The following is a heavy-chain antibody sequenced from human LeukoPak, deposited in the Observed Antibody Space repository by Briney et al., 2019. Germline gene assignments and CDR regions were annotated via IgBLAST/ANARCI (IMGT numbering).Heavy chain of an antibody. CDR1: GFTFSGSA. Sequence: GGSLRLSCAASGFTFSGSAMHWVRQASGKGLEWVGRIRSKANSYATAYAASVKGRFTISRDDSKNTAYLQMNSLKTEDTAVYYCTRDYYDFDGFDYWGQRTLVTVSS. V-gene: IGHV3-73*01. J-gene: IGHJ4*02. CDR3: TRDYYDFDGFDY. D-gene: IGHD3-22*01. CDR2: IRSKANSYAT.